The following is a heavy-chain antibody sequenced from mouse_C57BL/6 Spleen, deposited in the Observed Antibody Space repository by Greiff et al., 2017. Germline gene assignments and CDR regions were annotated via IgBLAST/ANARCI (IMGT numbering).Heavy chain of an antibody. J-gene: IGHJ4*01. CDR2: IDPEDGDT. D-gene: IGHD1-1*01. CDR1: GFNIKDYY. Sequence: EVQLQQSGAELVRPGASVKLSCTASGFNIKDYYMHWVKQRPEQGLEWIGRIDPEDGDTEYAPKFQGKATMTADTSSNTAYLQLSSLTAEDTAVYYCTTITPVVGAMDYWGQGTSVTVSS. CDR3: TTITPVVGAMDY. V-gene: IGHV14-1*01.